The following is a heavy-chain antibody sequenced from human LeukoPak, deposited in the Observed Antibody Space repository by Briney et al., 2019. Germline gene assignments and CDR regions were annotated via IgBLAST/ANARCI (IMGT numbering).Heavy chain of an antibody. V-gene: IGHV1-2*04. CDR2: INPNSGGT. CDR3: ARESGGYDSAFDY. CDR1: GYTFTGYY. Sequence: ASVKVSCKASGYTFTGYYMHWVRQDPGQGLEWMGWINPNSGGTNYAQKFQGWVTMTRDTSISTAYMELSRLRSDDTAVYYCARESGGYDSAFDYWGQGTLVTVSS. D-gene: IGHD5-12*01. J-gene: IGHJ4*02.